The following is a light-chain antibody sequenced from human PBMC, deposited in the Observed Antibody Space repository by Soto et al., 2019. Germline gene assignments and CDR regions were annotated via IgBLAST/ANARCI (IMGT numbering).Light chain of an antibody. CDR3: QLYGDSLYT. CDR2: GAS. J-gene: IGKJ2*01. CDR1: QSVSSSS. V-gene: IGKV3-20*01. Sequence: EIVLTQSPGTLSLSPGERATLSCRASQSVSSSSLAWYQQKPGQAPRLLIYGASSRDIGVPDRFSGSGSGTDFTLTISRLEPEDFAVYYCQLYGDSLYTFGLGTKLEIK.